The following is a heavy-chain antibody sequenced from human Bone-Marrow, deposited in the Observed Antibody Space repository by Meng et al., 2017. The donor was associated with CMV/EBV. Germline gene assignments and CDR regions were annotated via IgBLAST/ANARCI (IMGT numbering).Heavy chain of an antibody. V-gene: IGHV1-8*01. CDR3: AREGSGQPYYHGMDV. J-gene: IGHJ6*02. D-gene: IGHD6-13*01. CDR1: GYTFTSYD. Sequence: ASVKVSCKASGYTFTSYDINWVRQATGQGLEWMGWMNPNSGNTGYAQKFQGRVTITTDESTSTAYMELSSLRSEDTAVYYCAREGSGQPYYHGMDVWGQGTTVTVSS. CDR2: MNPNSGNT.